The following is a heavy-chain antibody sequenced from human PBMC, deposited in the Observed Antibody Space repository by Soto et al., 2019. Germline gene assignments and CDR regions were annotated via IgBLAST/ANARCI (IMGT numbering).Heavy chain of an antibody. D-gene: IGHD3-22*01. CDR1: GGTFSSYA. CDR3: ATIIGITMIPQSFDI. J-gene: IGHJ3*02. V-gene: IGHV1-69*06. Sequence: SVKVSCKASGGTFSSYAISWVRQAPGQGLEWMGGIIPIFGTANYAQKFQGRVTITAERSTSTAYMELSSLRSEDTAVYYCATIIGITMIPQSFDIWGQGTMVTVSS. CDR2: IIPIFGTA.